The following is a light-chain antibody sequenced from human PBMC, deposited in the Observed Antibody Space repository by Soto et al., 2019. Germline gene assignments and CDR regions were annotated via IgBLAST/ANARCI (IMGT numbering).Light chain of an antibody. J-gene: IGKJ2*01. V-gene: IGKV1-39*01. CDR3: QQSFSPPYT. Sequence: DIQMTQSPSSLSASVGDRVTITCRASQNINNNLSWYQQKPGKAPKFLIYVASTLQRGVPSRFSGGGSGTEFTLTISSLQPEDFATYYYQQSFSPPYTFGQGTKLE. CDR2: VAS. CDR1: QNINNN.